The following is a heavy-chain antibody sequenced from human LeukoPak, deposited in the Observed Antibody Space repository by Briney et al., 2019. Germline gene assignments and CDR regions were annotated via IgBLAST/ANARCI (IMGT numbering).Heavy chain of an antibody. V-gene: IGHV3-23*01. CDR2: ISGSGGSA. J-gene: IGHJ4*02. CDR3: ASGFLVPAAPPSDY. CDR1: GLTFRSYA. Sequence: PGGSLRLSCAASGLTFRSYAMSWVRQAPGKGLEWVSVISGSGGSAYYADSVKGRFTISRDNSKNTLYLQMNSLRAEDTAVYYCASGFLVPAAPPSDYWGQGTLVTVSS. D-gene: IGHD2-2*01.